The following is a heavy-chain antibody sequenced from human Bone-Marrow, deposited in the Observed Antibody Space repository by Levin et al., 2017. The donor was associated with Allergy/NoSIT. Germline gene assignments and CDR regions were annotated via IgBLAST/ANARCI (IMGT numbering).Heavy chain of an antibody. D-gene: IGHD3-10*01. V-gene: IGHV1-69*13. CDR2: IIPIFGTA. CDR3: ARSRFYYYGSGSSYFLFDY. Sequence: ASVKVSCKASGGTFSSYAISWVRQAPGQGLEWMGGIIPIFGTANYAQKFQGRVTITADESTSTAYMELSSLRSEDTAVYYCARSRFYYYGSGSSYFLFDYWGQGTLVTVSS. CDR1: GGTFSSYA. J-gene: IGHJ4*02.